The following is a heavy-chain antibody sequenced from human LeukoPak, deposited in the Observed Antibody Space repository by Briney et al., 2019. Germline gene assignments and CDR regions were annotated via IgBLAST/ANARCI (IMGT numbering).Heavy chain of an antibody. CDR2: INHSGST. CDR1: GGSFSGYY. Sequence: SETLSLTCAVYGGSFSGYYRSWIRQPPGKGLEWIGEINHSGSTNYNPSLKSRVTISVDTSKNQFSLKLSSVTAADTAVYYCCLGVGTLFDYWGQGTLVTVSS. J-gene: IGHJ4*02. CDR3: CLGVGTLFDY. D-gene: IGHD3-3*01. V-gene: IGHV4-34*01.